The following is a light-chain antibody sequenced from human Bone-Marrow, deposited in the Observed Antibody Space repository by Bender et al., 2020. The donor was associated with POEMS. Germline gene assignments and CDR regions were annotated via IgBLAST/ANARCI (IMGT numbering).Light chain of an antibody. CDR1: SSNIGTNP. J-gene: IGLJ1*01. CDR2: INN. CDR3: CSYAGGYIYV. V-gene: IGLV1-44*01. Sequence: QSVLTQPPSASGTPGQRVTISCSGSSSNIGTNPVNWYQQLPGTAPKLLIYINNQRPSGVPDRFSGSKSGNTASLTISGLQAEDKADYFCCSYAGGYIYVFGTGTKVTVL.